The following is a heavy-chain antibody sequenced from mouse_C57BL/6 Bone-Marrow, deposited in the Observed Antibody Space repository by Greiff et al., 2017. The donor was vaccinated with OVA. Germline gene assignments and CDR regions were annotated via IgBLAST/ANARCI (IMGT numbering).Heavy chain of an antibody. J-gene: IGHJ2*01. CDR3: ARHGNPLDY. Sequence: EVQEVESGGDLVKPGGSLKLSCAASGFTFSSYGMSWVRQTPDKRLEWVATISSGGSYTYYPDSVKGRFTISRDNAKNTLYLQMSSLKSEDTAMYYCARHGNPLDYWGQGTTLTVSS. D-gene: IGHD2-1*01. V-gene: IGHV5-6*01. CDR1: GFTFSSYG. CDR2: ISSGGSYT.